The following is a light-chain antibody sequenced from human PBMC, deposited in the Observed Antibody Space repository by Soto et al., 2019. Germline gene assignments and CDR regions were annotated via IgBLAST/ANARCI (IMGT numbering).Light chain of an antibody. CDR1: SSNIGAGYD. Sequence: QSALTQPPSVSGAPGQRVTISCTGSSSNIGAGYDVHWYQQLPGTAPKLLIFGSSNRPSGVPDRFSGSKSRTSASLAITGLQAEDEADYYCQSYDNNLLVFGGGTKLTVL. V-gene: IGLV1-40*01. J-gene: IGLJ2*01. CDR2: GSS. CDR3: QSYDNNLLV.